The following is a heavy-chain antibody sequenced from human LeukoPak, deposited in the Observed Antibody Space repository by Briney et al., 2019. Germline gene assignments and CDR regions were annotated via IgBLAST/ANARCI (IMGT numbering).Heavy chain of an antibody. V-gene: IGHV1-18*01. CDR2: ISAYNGKT. CDR1: GYTFTRYA. CDR3: ARDVTYYDILTGYYKWFDP. Sequence: PGASVKVSCKASGYTFTRYAISWVGQAPGLGLEWMGWISAYNGKTQYAQKLQGRVTMTTDTSTSTAYMELRSLRSDDTAVYYCARDVTYYDILTGYYKWFDPWGQGTLVTVSS. J-gene: IGHJ5*02. D-gene: IGHD3-9*01.